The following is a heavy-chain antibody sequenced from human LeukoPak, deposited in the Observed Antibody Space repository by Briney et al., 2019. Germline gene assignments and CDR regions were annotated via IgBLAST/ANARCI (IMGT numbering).Heavy chain of an antibody. Sequence: SETLSLTCTVSGSSIGTYSWSWIRQPPGKGLEWIGSIYYSGSTYYNPSLKSRVTISVDTSKNQFSLKLSSVTAADTAVYYCARQAAYCGGDCYPNWFDPWGQGTLVTVSS. V-gene: IGHV4-59*05. J-gene: IGHJ5*02. CDR2: IYYSGST. CDR1: GSSIGTYS. CDR3: ARQAAYCGGDCYPNWFDP. D-gene: IGHD2-21*02.